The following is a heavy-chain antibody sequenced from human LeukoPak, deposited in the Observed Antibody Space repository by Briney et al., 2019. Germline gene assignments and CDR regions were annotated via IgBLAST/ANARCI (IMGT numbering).Heavy chain of an antibody. Sequence: PGRSLRLSCAASGFTFSSYAMHWVRQAPGKGLEWVAVISYDGSNKYYADSVKGRFTISRDNSKNTLYLQMNSLRAEDTAVYYCAKDPSYSSSWHRSWWADYWGQGTLVTVSS. D-gene: IGHD6-13*01. CDR2: ISYDGSNK. V-gene: IGHV3-30-3*01. CDR3: AKDPSYSSSWHRSWWADY. J-gene: IGHJ4*02. CDR1: GFTFSSYA.